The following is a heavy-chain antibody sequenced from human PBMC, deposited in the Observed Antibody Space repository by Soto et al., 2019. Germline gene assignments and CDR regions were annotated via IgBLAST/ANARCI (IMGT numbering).Heavy chain of an antibody. CDR3: GKDPNGDYVGGFEF. CDR1: GFTFNNYA. V-gene: IGHV3-23*01. Sequence: EVQLLESGGGLVQPGGSLTLSCAASGFTFNNYAMSWVRQAPGKGLEWVSGISASGSRTFYADSVKGRFTVSRDFSKNTLALQMDSLRAEDTGVYFCGKDPNGDYVGGFEFWGPGTMVTVSS. CDR2: ISASGSRT. J-gene: IGHJ3*01. D-gene: IGHD4-17*01.